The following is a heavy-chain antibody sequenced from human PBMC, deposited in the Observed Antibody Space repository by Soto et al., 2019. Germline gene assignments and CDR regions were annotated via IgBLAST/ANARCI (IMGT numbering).Heavy chain of an antibody. V-gene: IGHV1-18*01. Sequence: QIQLLQSGAEVKKPGASVKVTCKASGYTFRNFGISWVRQAPGQGLEWMGWISAYNANANYAQKFQGRLTMTSDTSTSTAYMELRSLRSDDTSFYYWARVNSYLDYWGQGALVTVSS. J-gene: IGHJ4*02. CDR3: ARVNSYLDY. CDR1: GYTFRNFG. CDR2: ISAYNANA. D-gene: IGHD1-26*01.